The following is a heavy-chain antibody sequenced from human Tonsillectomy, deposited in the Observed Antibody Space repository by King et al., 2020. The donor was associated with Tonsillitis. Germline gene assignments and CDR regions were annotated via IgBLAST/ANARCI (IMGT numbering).Heavy chain of an antibody. CDR2: IYYSGST. J-gene: IGHJ4*02. CDR3: ARRRYGYNYFDY. Sequence: QLQESGPGLVKPSETLSLTCTVSGGSISSYYWSWIRQPPGKRLEWIGYIYYSGSTNYNPSLKSRVTISVDTSKNQFSLKLSSVTAADTAVYYCARRRYGYNYFDYWGQGTLVTVSS. CDR1: GGSISSYY. V-gene: IGHV4-59*08. D-gene: IGHD5-24*01.